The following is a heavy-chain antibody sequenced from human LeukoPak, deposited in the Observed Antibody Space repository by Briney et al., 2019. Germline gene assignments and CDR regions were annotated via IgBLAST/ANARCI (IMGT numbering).Heavy chain of an antibody. V-gene: IGHV4-39*07. D-gene: IGHD6-19*01. J-gene: IGHJ5*02. Sequence: SETLSLTCTVSGGSISSSSYYWGWIRQPPGKGLEWIGSIYYSGSTYYNPTLKSRVTISVDTPKNQFSLKLSSVTAADTAVYYCATSPYSSDPNWFDPWGQGTLVTVSS. CDR2: IYYSGST. CDR1: GGSISSSSYY. CDR3: ATSPYSSDPNWFDP.